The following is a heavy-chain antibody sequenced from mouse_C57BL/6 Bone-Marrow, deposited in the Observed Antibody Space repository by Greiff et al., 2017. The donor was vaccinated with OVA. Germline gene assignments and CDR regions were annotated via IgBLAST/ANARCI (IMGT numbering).Heavy chain of an antibody. CDR2: ISDGGSYT. J-gene: IGHJ3*01. V-gene: IGHV5-4*03. CDR3: ARGSGGGLAWFAY. Sequence: EVNVVESGGGLVKPGGSLKLSCAASGFTFSSYAMSWVRQTPEKRLEWVATISDGGSYTYYPDNVKGRFTISRDNAKNNLYLQMSHLKSEETAMYYCARGSGGGLAWFAYWGQGTLVTVSA. CDR1: GFTFSSYA.